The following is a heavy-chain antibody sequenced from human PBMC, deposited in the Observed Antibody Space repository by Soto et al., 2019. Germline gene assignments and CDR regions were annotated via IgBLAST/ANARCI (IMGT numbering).Heavy chain of an antibody. CDR1: GGTFSSYA. CDR3: AREFRLYYDLLSGHNWFDP. Sequence: QVQLVQSGAEVKKPGSSVKVSCKASGGTFSSYAISWVRQAPGQGLEWMGGIIPIFGTANYAQKFQGRVTITADESTSTAYMELSILRSEDTAVYYCAREFRLYYDLLSGHNWFDPWGQGTLVTVSS. V-gene: IGHV1-69*12. J-gene: IGHJ5*02. CDR2: IIPIFGTA. D-gene: IGHD3-9*01.